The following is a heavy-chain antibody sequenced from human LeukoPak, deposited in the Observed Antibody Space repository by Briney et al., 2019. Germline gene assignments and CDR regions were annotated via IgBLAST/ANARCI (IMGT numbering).Heavy chain of an antibody. Sequence: PGRSLRLSCAASGFTFSSYAMSWVRQAPGKGMEWVSAISGSGGSTCYADSVKGRFTISRDNSKNTLCLQMNSLRAEDTAVYYCAKDPPGAVALYWGQGTLVTASS. J-gene: IGHJ4*02. CDR2: ISGSGGST. CDR3: AKDPPGAVALY. V-gene: IGHV3-23*01. D-gene: IGHD6-19*01. CDR1: GFTFSSYA.